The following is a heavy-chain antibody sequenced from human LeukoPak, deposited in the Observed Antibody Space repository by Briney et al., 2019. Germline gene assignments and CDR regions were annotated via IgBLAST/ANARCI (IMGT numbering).Heavy chain of an antibody. V-gene: IGHV4-4*07. J-gene: IGHJ3*02. Sequence: SETLPLTCTVSGGSISSYYWSWIRQPAGKGLEWIGRIYTSGSTNYNPSLKIRVTMSVDTSKNQFSLKLSSVTAADTAVYYCAASTTVTTLDAFDIWGQGTMVTVSS. CDR3: AASTTVTTLDAFDI. D-gene: IGHD4-17*01. CDR1: GGSISSYY. CDR2: IYTSGST.